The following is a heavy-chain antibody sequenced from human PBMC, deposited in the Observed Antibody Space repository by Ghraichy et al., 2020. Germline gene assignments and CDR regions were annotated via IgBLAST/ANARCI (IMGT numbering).Heavy chain of an antibody. J-gene: IGHJ5*01. CDR1: GFNFNIYA. CDR3: ARGITRGAFDS. CDR2: ISHDGSFE. Sequence: GGSLRLSCGAFGFNFNIYAMHWLRQTPDKGLEWLAVISHDGSFEYYPASVKGRFTISRDNSRNAVNLQMSGLRRDDTAIYYCARGITRGAFDSWGQGTLVTVSS. D-gene: IGHD3-10*01. V-gene: IGHV3-30*04.